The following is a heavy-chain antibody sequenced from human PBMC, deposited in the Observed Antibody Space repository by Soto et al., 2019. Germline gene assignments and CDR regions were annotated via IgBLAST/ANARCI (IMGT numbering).Heavy chain of an antibody. V-gene: IGHV3-30*18. D-gene: IGHD6-19*01. CDR3: AKGGRQWLVTSDFNY. CDR2: VSHDGRNT. J-gene: IGHJ4*02. Sequence: VQLVESGGGVVQPGRSLRLSCAASGFTFSDYAMHWVRQAPGKGLEWVAVVSHDGRNTHYADSVKGRFTISRDRSKNTVSLEMPSLRAEDTAVYYCAKGGRQWLVTSDFNYWVQGALVTVSS. CDR1: GFTFSDYA.